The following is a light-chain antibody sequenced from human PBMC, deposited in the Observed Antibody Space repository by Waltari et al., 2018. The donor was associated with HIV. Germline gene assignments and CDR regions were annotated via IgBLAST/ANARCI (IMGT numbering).Light chain of an antibody. CDR2: AAS. Sequence: DIQITQSPSSLSGSVGDKITITCRASQDISNYVAWYQQKPGKIPQLLIYAASTLQSGVPSRFSGGGSGTEFNFTIRSLQPEDVGTYYCQRYNSAPRTFGQGSTV. CDR1: QDISNY. V-gene: IGKV1-27*01. J-gene: IGKJ1*01. CDR3: QRYNSAPRT.